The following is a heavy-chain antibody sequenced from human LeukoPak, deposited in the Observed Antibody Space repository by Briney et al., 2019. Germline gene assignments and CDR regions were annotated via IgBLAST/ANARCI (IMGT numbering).Heavy chain of an antibody. J-gene: IGHJ4*02. CDR2: ISWNSGSI. CDR1: GFTFDDYA. V-gene: IGHV3-9*01. D-gene: IGHD6-19*01. Sequence: GGSLRLSCAASGFTFDDYAMHWVRHAPGKGLEWVSGISWNSGSIGYADSVKGRFTIARDNAKNSLYLQMNSLRAEDTALYYCAKAVIAVAGTAHFDYWGQGTLVTVSS. CDR3: AKAVIAVAGTAHFDY.